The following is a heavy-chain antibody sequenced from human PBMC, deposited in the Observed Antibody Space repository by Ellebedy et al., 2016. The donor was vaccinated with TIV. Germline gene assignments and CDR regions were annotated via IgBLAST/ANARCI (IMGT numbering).Heavy chain of an antibody. CDR1: GFTFSDYY. J-gene: IGHJ3*02. D-gene: IGHD2-15*01. CDR3: ARATGGVVAAFDI. Sequence: GGSLRLXXAASGFTFSDYYMSWIRQAPGKGLEWVSYISSSGSTIYYADSVKGRFTISRDNAKNSLYLQMNSLRAEDTAVYYCARATGGVVAAFDIWGQGTMVTVSS. CDR2: ISSSGSTI. V-gene: IGHV3-11*01.